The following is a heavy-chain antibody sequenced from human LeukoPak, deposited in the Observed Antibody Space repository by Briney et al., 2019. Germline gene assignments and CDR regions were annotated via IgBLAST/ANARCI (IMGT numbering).Heavy chain of an antibody. V-gene: IGHV1-69*13. J-gene: IGHJ6*02. Sequence: ASAKVSCKASGGTFSSYAISWVRQAPGQGLEWMGGIIPIFGTANYAQKFQGRVTITADESTSTAYMELSSLRSEDTAVFYCARISLGAIWGYYYGMDVWGQGTTVTVSS. D-gene: IGHD1-26*01. CDR1: GGTFSSYA. CDR2: IIPIFGTA. CDR3: ARISLGAIWGYYYGMDV.